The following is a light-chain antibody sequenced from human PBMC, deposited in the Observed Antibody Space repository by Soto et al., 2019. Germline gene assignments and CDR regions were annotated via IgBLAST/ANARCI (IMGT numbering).Light chain of an antibody. CDR1: HSLIKW. CDR2: EAS. CDR3: QQYNSYSRT. J-gene: IGKJ1*01. V-gene: IGKV1-5*03. Sequence: DIQMTQSPTTLSASVGDRVTITCRASHSLIKWLAWYQQKPGKAPKLLIYEASTLQSGVPSRFSGSGSGTEFTLTISSLQPDDSATYYCQQYNSYSRTFGQGTKVDIK.